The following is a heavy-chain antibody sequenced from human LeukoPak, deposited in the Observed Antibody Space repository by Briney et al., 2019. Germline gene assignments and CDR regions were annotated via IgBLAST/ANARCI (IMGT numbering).Heavy chain of an antibody. D-gene: IGHD2-15*01. J-gene: IGHJ4*02. CDR2: INPNSGGT. CDR3: ARAEVVAPFDY. Sequence: GASVKVSCKASGYTFTGYYMHWLRQAPGQGLEWMGWINPNSGGTNYAQKFQGGVTMTRDTSISTAYMELSRLRSDDTAVYYCARAEVVAPFDYWGQGTLVTVSS. CDR1: GYTFTGYY. V-gene: IGHV1-2*02.